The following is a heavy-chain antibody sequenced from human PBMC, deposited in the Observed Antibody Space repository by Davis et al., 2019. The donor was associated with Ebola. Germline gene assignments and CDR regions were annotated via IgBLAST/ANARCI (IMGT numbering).Heavy chain of an antibody. CDR1: GYIFTSYD. CDR3: ARALDRLLDFDY. D-gene: IGHD3-3*01. CDR2: IAPSGDFT. V-gene: IGHV1-46*01. Sequence: ASVKVSCKASGYIFTSYDINWVRQVNGQGLEWMGIIAPSGDFTRFAPKFQGRITLTTDTSTNTVYMELTSLKSEDTAVYYCARALDRLLDFDYWGQGTLVTVSS. J-gene: IGHJ4*02.